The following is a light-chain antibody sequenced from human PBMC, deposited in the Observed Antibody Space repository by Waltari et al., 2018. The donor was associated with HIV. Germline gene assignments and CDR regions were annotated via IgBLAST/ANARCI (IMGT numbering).Light chain of an antibody. Sequence: DSQMTQSPSSVSASVGDRVTITCRASQDINIYLAWYQQKPGKAPNLLMYTASSLERGVPSRFRGSGSGTEFTLTITNLQPEDIANYFCQQTSSLPLTFGGGTKVEIK. CDR2: TAS. J-gene: IGKJ4*01. CDR1: QDINIY. V-gene: IGKV1-12*01. CDR3: QQTSSLPLT.